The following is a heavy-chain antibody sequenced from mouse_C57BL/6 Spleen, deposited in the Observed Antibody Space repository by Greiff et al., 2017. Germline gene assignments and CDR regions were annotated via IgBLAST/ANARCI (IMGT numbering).Heavy chain of an antibody. Sequence: VKLMESGAELVKPGASVKISCKASGYAFSSYWMHWVKQRPGKGLGWIGQIYPGDGDTNYNGKFKGKATLTADKSSSTAYMQLSSLTSEDSAVYFCARYGWVGDCWGQGTSVTVAS. CDR3: ARYGWVGDC. J-gene: IGHJ4*01. V-gene: IGHV1-80*01. D-gene: IGHD1-1*01. CDR2: IYPGDGDT. CDR1: GYAFSSYW.